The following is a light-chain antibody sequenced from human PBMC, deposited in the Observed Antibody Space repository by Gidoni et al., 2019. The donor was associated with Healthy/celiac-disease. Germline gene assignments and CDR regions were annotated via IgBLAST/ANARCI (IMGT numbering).Light chain of an antibody. CDR1: QGISSY. CDR3: QQLNSF. CDR2: AAS. V-gene: IGKV1-9*01. Sequence: IQLTQSPSFLSASVGDRVTITCRASQGISSYLAWYQQKPGKAPKLLIYAASTLQSGVPSRFSGSGSGTEFTLTISSLQPEDFATYYCQQLNSFFGPXTKVDIK. J-gene: IGKJ3*01.